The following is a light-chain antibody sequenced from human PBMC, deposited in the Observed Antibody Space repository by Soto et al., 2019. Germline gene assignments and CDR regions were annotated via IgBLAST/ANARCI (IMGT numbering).Light chain of an antibody. Sequence: EMVLTQSPGTLSLSPGERATLSCRASQNVRTNYLAWYQQKPGQPPRLPISRASSRATGIPDRFSGSGSGTDFTLTISRLETEDFAVYYCQQYGNSPGTFGQGTKVDI. CDR1: QNVRTNY. CDR2: RAS. CDR3: QQYGNSPGT. J-gene: IGKJ1*01. V-gene: IGKV3-20*01.